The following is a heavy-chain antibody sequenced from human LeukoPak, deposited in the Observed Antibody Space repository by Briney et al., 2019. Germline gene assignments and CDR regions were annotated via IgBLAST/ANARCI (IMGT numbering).Heavy chain of an antibody. D-gene: IGHD3-10*01. V-gene: IGHV1-2*02. CDR3: AKDAYSGFSSSYNMDS. CDR1: GYTVSGHY. CDR2: INPNSGVT. Sequence: ASVKVSCKASGYTVSGHYLHWVRQAPGQGLEWMGWINPNSGVTNYAQKFQGRVTMTRDTSINTAYMELHSLTSDDTAMYYCAKDAYSGFSSSYNMDSWGQGTLVTVSS. J-gene: IGHJ5*01.